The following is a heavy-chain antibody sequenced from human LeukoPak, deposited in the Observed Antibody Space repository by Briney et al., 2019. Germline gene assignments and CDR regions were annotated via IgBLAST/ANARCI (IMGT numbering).Heavy chain of an antibody. CDR1: GGSFSGYY. J-gene: IGHJ4*02. D-gene: IGHD2-8*01. CDR3: ARGRWDIVQMVFANDYFDY. V-gene: IGHV4-34*01. CDR2: INHSGST. Sequence: PSETLSLTCAVYGGSFSGYYWSWIRQPPGKGLEWIGEINHSGSTNYNPSLKSRVTISVDTSKNQFSLKLSSVTAADTAVYYCARGRWDIVQMVFANDYFDYWGQGTLVTVSS.